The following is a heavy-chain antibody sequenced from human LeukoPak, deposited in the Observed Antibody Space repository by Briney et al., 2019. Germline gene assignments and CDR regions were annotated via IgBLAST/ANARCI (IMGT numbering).Heavy chain of an antibody. Sequence: PSETLSLTCAVYGGSFSDYYWSWIRQPPGKGLEWIGEINPSGSTNYSPSLKSRVTISVDTSKNQFSLKLSSVTAADTAVYYCARVLSSSWSYYYYYGMDVWGQGTTVTVSS. J-gene: IGHJ6*02. V-gene: IGHV4-34*01. D-gene: IGHD6-13*01. CDR3: ARVLSSSWSYYYYYGMDV. CDR1: GGSFSDYY. CDR2: INPSGST.